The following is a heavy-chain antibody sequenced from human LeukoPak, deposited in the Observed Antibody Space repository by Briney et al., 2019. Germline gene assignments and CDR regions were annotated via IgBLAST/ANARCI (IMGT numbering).Heavy chain of an antibody. J-gene: IGHJ1*01. Sequence: ASVKVSCKASGYTFTDYYMHWVRQAPGQGLEWMGRINPNSGNTNYVQKFQDRVTMTRDTSISTAYMELSRLKSDDTAVYYCARDLYCSSTSCSEYFQHWGQGTLVTVSS. V-gene: IGHV1-2*06. CDR3: ARDLYCSSTSCSEYFQH. D-gene: IGHD2-2*01. CDR1: GYTFTDYY. CDR2: INPNSGNT.